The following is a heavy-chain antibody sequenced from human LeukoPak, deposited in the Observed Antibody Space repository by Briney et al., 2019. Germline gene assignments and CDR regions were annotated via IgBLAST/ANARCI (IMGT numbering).Heavy chain of an antibody. CDR3: ASVTARSGLYYYYMDV. D-gene: IGHD6-6*01. CDR2: IYHSGST. V-gene: IGHV4-30-2*01. Sequence: SETLSLTCTVSGGSISSGGYYWSWIRQPPGKGLEWIGYIYHSGSTYYNPSLKSRVTISVDRSKNQFSLKLSSVTAADTAVYYCASVTARSGLYYYYMDVWGKGTTVTVSS. J-gene: IGHJ6*03. CDR1: GGSISSGGYY.